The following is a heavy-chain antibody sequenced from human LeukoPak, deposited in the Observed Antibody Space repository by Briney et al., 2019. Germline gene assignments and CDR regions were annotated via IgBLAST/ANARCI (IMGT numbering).Heavy chain of an antibody. Sequence: SGTPSHTCAVSVGSFRGDYWSWIRHPPEKGPECIWEINHSGSTNYNPSIKSRVTISVDTSNNPVCLNLSSMTAADTAASSCPGVSGVYARRIVATTKFFDYWGHGALVTVSS. V-gene: IGHV4-34*01. CDR2: INHSGST. CDR1: VGSFRGDY. CDR3: PGVSGVYARRIVATTKFFDY. D-gene: IGHD2-8*01. J-gene: IGHJ4*01.